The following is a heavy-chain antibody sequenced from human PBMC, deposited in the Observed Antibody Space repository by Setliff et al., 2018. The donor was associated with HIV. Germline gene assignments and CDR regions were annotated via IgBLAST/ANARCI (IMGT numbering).Heavy chain of an antibody. CDR1: GESFSGFY. Sequence: SETLSLTCAVYGESFSGFYWNWIRQPPGKGLEWIGDINHSGRTNYNPSLKSRVTISVDTSKKQFSLKLSSVTAADTAVYYCARHDSGGYYPVFDYWGQGTLVTVSS. J-gene: IGHJ4*02. CDR3: ARHDSGGYYPVFDY. CDR2: INHSGRT. D-gene: IGHD3-22*01. V-gene: IGHV4-34*01.